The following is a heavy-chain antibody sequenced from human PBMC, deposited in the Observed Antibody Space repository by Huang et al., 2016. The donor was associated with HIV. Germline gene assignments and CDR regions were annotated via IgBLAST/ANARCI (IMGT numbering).Heavy chain of an antibody. D-gene: IGHD3-22*01. CDR2: FYYSGST. CDR3: ARQDYYDTSGAFDY. Sequence: QLQLQESGPGLVKPSETLSLTYTVSGGSISSSSYYWGWIRQPPGKGLEWIGTFYYSGSTYYNPSLKSRGTISGDTSKNQFSLKMSSVTAADTAVYYCARQDYYDTSGAFDYWGQGTLVTVSS. V-gene: IGHV4-39*01. J-gene: IGHJ4*02. CDR1: GGSISSSSYY.